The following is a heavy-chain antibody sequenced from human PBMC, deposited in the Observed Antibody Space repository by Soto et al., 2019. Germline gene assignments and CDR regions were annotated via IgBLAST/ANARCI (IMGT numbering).Heavy chain of an antibody. Sequence: QVQLVESGGGVVQPGRSLRLSCAASGFSFSSYAMHWVRQAPGKGLEWVAVISYDGSNKYSADSVKGRFTISRDHSKNTLYLQMSSVRADDTAVYYCAKDRSGSWSIDYWGQGTLVTVSS. CDR1: GFSFSSYA. CDR2: ISYDGSNK. CDR3: AKDRSGSWSIDY. V-gene: IGHV3-30*18. J-gene: IGHJ4*02. D-gene: IGHD6-13*01.